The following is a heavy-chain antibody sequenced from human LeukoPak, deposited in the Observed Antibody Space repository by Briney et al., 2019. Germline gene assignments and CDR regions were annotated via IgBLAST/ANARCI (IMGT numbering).Heavy chain of an antibody. V-gene: IGHV3-23*01. CDR1: GITLSNYG. Sequence: GGSLRLSCAVSGITLSNYGMSWVRQAPGKGLEWVAGISDSGGRTNYADSVKGRFTISRDNPKNTLILQMNSLRAEDTAVYYCAKGIYSSGWRYFDYWGHGTLVTVSS. D-gene: IGHD6-19*01. CDR2: ISDSGGRT. J-gene: IGHJ4*01. CDR3: AKGIYSSGWRYFDY.